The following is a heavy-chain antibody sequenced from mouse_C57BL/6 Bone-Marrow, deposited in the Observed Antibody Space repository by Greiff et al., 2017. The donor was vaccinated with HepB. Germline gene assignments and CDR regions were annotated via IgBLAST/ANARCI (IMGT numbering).Heavy chain of an antibody. Sequence: VQLKESGPGLVKPSQSLSLTCSVTGYSITSGYYWNWIRQFPGNKLEWMGYISYDGSNNYNPSLKNRISITRDTSKNQFFLKLNSVTTEDTATYYCASHYDYDGAWFAYWGQGTLVTVSA. V-gene: IGHV3-6*01. CDR1: GYSITSGYY. CDR3: ASHYDYDGAWFAY. CDR2: ISYDGSN. D-gene: IGHD2-4*01. J-gene: IGHJ3*01.